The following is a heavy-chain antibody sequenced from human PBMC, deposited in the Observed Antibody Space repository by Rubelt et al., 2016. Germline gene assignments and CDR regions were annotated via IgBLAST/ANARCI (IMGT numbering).Heavy chain of an antibody. CDR1: GFTFSSYA. J-gene: IGHJ4*02. D-gene: IGHD4-17*01. V-gene: IGHV3-23*01. CDR3: AKGVTDRATVTTPLGY. CDR2: ISGSGGST. Sequence: EVQLLESGGGLVQPGESLRLSCAASGFTFSSYAMSWVRQAPGKGLEWVSGISGSGGSTYYADSVKGRFTISRDNSKNTLYLQMNSLRAEDTAVYSCAKGVTDRATVTTPLGYWGQGTLVTVSS.